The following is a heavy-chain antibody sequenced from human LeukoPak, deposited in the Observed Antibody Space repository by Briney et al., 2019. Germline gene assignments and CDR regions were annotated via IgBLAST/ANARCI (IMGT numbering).Heavy chain of an antibody. V-gene: IGHV3-30-3*01. Sequence: GGSLRLSCAASGFTFSYYALHWVRQAPGKGLEWVAVISYDGSNKYYADSVKGRFTISRDNSKNTLYLQMNSLKTEDTAVYYCTSTFHSDSAFNRWGQGSLVIVSS. CDR3: TSTFHSDSAFNR. D-gene: IGHD3-22*01. CDR2: ISYDGSNK. CDR1: GFTFSYYA. J-gene: IGHJ1*01.